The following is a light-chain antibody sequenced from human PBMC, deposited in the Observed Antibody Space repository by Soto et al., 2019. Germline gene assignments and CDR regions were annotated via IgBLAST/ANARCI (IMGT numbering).Light chain of an antibody. V-gene: IGKV3-20*01. CDR1: STVDSIY. J-gene: IGKJ5*01. CDR3: QHYGRGSPIA. CDR2: GAS. Sequence: ETVLTQSPGTLSLSPGERASLSCRASSTVDSIYLAWYQQKPGQAPRLLIYGASNRATGIPDRFSGSGSGTDFTLIINRLQPEDFALYFCQHYGRGSPIAFGLGTRLEIK.